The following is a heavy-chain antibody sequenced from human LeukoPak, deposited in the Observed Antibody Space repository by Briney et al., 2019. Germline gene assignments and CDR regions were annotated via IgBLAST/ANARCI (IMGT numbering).Heavy chain of an antibody. CDR3: ARAPLIPYCSGGSRHDYYYYGMDV. D-gene: IGHD2-15*01. J-gene: IGHJ6*02. V-gene: IGHV4-34*01. Sequence: PSETLSLTCAVYGGSFSGYYWSWIRQPPGKGLEWIGEINHSGSTNYNPSLKSRVTISVDTSKNQFSLKLSSVTAADTAVYYCARAPLIPYCSGGSRHDYYYYGMDVWGQGTAVIVSS. CDR1: GGSFSGYY. CDR2: INHSGST.